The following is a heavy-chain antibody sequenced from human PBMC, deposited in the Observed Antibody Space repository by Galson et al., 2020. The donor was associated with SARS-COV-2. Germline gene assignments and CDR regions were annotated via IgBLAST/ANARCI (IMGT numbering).Heavy chain of an antibody. Sequence: GGSLSLFCAASGFTFSSYTMNWVRQAPVQGLELVAYIRSSSGTIYYADSVKGRFTISRDNAKNSLYLQLNSLRVEDTAVYYCARERLEYWGQGTLVTVSS. CDR2: IRSSSGTI. CDR3: ARERLEY. D-gene: IGHD1-1*01. CDR1: GFTFSSYT. V-gene: IGHV3-48*04. J-gene: IGHJ4*02.